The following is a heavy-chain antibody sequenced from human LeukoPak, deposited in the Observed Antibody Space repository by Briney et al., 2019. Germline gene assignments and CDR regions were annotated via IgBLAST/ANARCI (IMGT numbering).Heavy chain of an antibody. D-gene: IGHD3-22*01. V-gene: IGHV3-69-1*01. Sequence: GGSLRLSCAASGFTFSTYPMNWVRQAPGKGLEWISHIRDSGTTDYADSVKGRFTISRDNAKNSLYLQLSSLRAEDTAVYYCARDLVERGSSGYYYPTGPYFDYWGQGTLVTVSS. CDR2: IRDSGTT. CDR3: ARDLVERGSSGYYYPTGPYFDY. CDR1: GFTFSTYP. J-gene: IGHJ4*02.